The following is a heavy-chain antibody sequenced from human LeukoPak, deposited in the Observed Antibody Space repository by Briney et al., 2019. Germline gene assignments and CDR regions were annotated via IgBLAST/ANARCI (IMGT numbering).Heavy chain of an antibody. CDR1: GGSISSYY. Sequence: SETLSLTCTVSGGSISSYYWSWIRQPPGKGRECIGYIYYRGHTNYNPSLKRRATTSVDTSKNPFSLKMSSVTAADPAVYYCASGSYAVAGKGIDYWGQGTLVTVSS. V-gene: IGHV4-59*01. CDR2: IYYRGHT. J-gene: IGHJ4*02. D-gene: IGHD6-19*01. CDR3: ASGSYAVAGKGIDY.